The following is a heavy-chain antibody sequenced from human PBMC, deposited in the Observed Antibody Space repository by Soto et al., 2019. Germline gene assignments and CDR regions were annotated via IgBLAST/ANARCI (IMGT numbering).Heavy chain of an antibody. Sequence: GGSLRLSCAASGFTFSSYGMRWVRQAPGKGLEWVAVIWYDGSNKYYADSVKGRFTISRDNSKNTLYLQMNSLRAEDTAVYYCARDEYYDSSGYLANYYYYYGMDVWGQGTTVTVSS. D-gene: IGHD3-22*01. CDR3: ARDEYYDSSGYLANYYYYYGMDV. CDR2: IWYDGSNK. V-gene: IGHV3-33*01. J-gene: IGHJ6*02. CDR1: GFTFSSYG.